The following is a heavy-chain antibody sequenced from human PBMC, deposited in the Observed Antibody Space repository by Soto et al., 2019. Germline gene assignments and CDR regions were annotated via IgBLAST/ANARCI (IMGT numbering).Heavy chain of an antibody. Sequence: EVQLLASGGGLVQPGGSLRLSCAASGFTFSNYAMTWVRQGPGKGLVWVSGISGSCGRSYYADSVKGRFTISRDNSKSTLYLQINSLRAEATAVYYCAKAYFVWSSEQPYYFDYWSQGTLVTVSS. V-gene: IGHV3-23*01. CDR3: AKAYFVWSSEQPYYFDY. CDR1: GFTFSNYA. J-gene: IGHJ4*02. D-gene: IGHD3-16*01. CDR2: ISGSCGRS.